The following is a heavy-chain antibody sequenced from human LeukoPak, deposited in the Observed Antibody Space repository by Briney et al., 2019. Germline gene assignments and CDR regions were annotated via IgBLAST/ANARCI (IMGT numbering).Heavy chain of an antibody. Sequence: GGSLRLSCAASGFTFSSYAMSWVRQAPGKGLEWVSLMRSSGGGTYSADSVKGRFTISRDNSKNTLYLQMNSLRAEDTAVYHCAKGIRRGYSGNEDESVFDYWGQGTLVTVSS. CDR3: AKGIRRGYSGNEDESVFDY. D-gene: IGHD5-12*01. CDR2: MRSSGGGT. J-gene: IGHJ4*02. CDR1: GFTFSSYA. V-gene: IGHV3-23*01.